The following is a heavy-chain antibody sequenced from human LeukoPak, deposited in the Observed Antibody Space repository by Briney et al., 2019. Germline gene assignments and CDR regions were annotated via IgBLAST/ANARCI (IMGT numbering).Heavy chain of an antibody. CDR3: AKTTTGYSSGRYPGWPVDY. Sequence: PGGSLRLSCAASGFSFSKYWMHWVRQTPGEGLVWVARIKEDGTYTSYADSVKGRFTISRDNSKNTVYLQMNSLRAEDTAVYYCAKTTTGYSSGRYPGWPVDYWGQGTLVTVSS. D-gene: IGHD6-19*01. J-gene: IGHJ4*02. CDR2: IKEDGTYT. CDR1: GFSFSKYW. V-gene: IGHV3-74*01.